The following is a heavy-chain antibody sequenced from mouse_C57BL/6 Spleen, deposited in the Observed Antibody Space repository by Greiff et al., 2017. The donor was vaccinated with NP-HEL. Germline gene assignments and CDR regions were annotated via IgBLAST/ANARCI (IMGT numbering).Heavy chain of an antibody. D-gene: IGHD2-4*01. V-gene: IGHV1-55*01. J-gene: IGHJ2*01. CDR1: GYTFTSYW. Sequence: QVQLQQPGAELVKPGASVKMSCKASGYTFTSYWITWVKQRPGQGLEWIGDIYPGSGSTNYNEKFKSKATLTVDTSSSTAYRQLSSLTSEDSAVYYCAREGGLRHYFDYWGQGTTLTVSS. CDR2: IYPGSGST. CDR3: AREGGLRHYFDY.